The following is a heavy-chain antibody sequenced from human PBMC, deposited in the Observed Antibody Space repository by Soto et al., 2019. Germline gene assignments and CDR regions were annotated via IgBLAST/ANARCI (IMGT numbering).Heavy chain of an antibody. CDR3: ASYRGYKGNWYFDL. D-gene: IGHD1-1*01. V-gene: IGHV3-66*01. CDR1: GFTVSSNY. CDR2: IYSGGST. Sequence: EVQLVESGGGLVQPGGSLRLSCAASGFTVSSNYMSWVRQAPGKGLEWVSVIYSGGSTYYADSVKGRFTISRDNSKNTLYLQMNSLRAEDTAVYYCASYRGYKGNWYFDLWGRGTLVTVSS. J-gene: IGHJ2*01.